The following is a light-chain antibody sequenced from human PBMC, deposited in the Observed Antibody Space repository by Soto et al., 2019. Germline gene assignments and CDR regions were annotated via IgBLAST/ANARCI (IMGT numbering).Light chain of an antibody. J-gene: IGKJ1*01. CDR2: STS. V-gene: IGKV3-20*01. CDR3: QQYGRSQT. CDR1: QRVSSYS. Sequence: EIVLTQSPDTLSLSTWERATLSCMASQRVSSYSLAWYQQQPGQAPRLLIYSTSNRATGIPDRFSGSGSGTDFTLTIRRLEPEDFALYYCQQYGRSQTFGQGTKVDI.